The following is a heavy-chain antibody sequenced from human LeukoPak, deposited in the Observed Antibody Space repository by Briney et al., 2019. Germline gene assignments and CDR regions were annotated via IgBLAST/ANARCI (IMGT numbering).Heavy chain of an antibody. CDR3: AREALGVATFDY. J-gene: IGHJ4*02. CDR2: ITSSSRTT. Sequence: GGSLRLSCAASGFTFSSYSMNWVRQAPGKGLEWISYITSSSRTTHYADSVKGRFTISRDNSKNTLSLQMNSLRAEDTAVYYCAREALGVATFDYWGQGTLVTVSS. D-gene: IGHD5-12*01. CDR1: GFTFSSYS. V-gene: IGHV3-48*01.